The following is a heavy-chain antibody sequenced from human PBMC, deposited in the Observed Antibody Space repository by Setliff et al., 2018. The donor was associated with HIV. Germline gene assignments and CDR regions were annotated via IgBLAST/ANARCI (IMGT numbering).Heavy chain of an antibody. D-gene: IGHD1-26*01. CDR2: IYYSGST. Sequence: SETLSLTCTVSGGSISSGSYYWSWIRQPPGKGLEWIGSIYYSGSTYYNPSLKSRVTISVDTSNNQFSLRLTSMTAADTAVYYCAKTSVGATGLYAFDIWGQGTMVTVSS. V-gene: IGHV4-39*01. J-gene: IGHJ3*02. CDR3: AKTSVGATGLYAFDI. CDR1: GGSISSGSYY.